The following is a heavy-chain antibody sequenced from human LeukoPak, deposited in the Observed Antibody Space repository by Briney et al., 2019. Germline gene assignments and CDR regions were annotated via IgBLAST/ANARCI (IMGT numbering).Heavy chain of an antibody. CDR2: IYPGDSDT. CDR1: GYSFTSYW. Sequence: GESLKISCKGSGYSFTSYWIGWVRQMPGKGLEWMGIIYPGDSDTRYSPSFQGQVTISADKSISTAYLQWSSLKASDTAMYYCATSYYYDSSGYYPYYFDYWGQGTLVTVPS. CDR3: ATSYYYDSSGYYPYYFDY. J-gene: IGHJ4*02. D-gene: IGHD3-22*01. V-gene: IGHV5-51*01.